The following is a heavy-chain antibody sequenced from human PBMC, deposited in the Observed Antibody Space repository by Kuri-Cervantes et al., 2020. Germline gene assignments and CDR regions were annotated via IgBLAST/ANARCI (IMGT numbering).Heavy chain of an antibody. CDR2: IKQDGSEK. CDR1: GFTFSDAW. CDR3: ARDYRQLWLHDYYYMDV. D-gene: IGHD5-18*01. Sequence: GGSLRLSCAASGFTFSDAWMSWVRQAPGKGLEWVANIKQDGSEKYYVDSVKGRFTISRDNAKNSLYLQMNSLRAEDTAVYYCARDYRQLWLHDYYYMDVWGKGTTVTVSS. V-gene: IGHV3-7*04. J-gene: IGHJ6*03.